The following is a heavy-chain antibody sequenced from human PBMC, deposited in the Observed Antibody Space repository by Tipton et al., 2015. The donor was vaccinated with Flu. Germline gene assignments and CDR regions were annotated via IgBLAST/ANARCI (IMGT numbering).Heavy chain of an antibody. V-gene: IGHV4-38-2*02. D-gene: IGHD4-17*01. CDR3: ARDYGDLNWFDP. J-gene: IGHJ5*02. CDR2: ICRTGST. CDR1: GDSIGSRYC. Sequence: TLSLTCSVSGDSIGSRYCWGWIRQPPGKGLEWIGNICRTGSTYFNPSLTSRVTFSVDRSKNQFSLRLTSVTAADTAMYYCARDYGDLNWFDPWGQGTLVTVSS.